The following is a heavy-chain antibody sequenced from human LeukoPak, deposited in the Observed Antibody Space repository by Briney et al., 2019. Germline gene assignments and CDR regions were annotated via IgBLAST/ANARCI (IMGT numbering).Heavy chain of an antibody. V-gene: IGHV4-39*01. D-gene: IGHD6-13*01. CDR3: ARMVPEYSSSWDGLFDY. CDR1: GGSISSSSYY. J-gene: IGHJ4*02. Sequence: SETLSLTCTVPGGSISSSSYYWVWIRQPPGKGLEWIGPIYYSGSTYYNPSLKSRVTISVDTSKNQFSLKLSSVTAADTAVYYCARMVPEYSSSWDGLFDYWGQGTLVTVSS. CDR2: IYYSGST.